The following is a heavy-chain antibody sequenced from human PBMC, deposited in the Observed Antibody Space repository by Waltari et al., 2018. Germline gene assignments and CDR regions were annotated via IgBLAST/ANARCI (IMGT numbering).Heavy chain of an antibody. V-gene: IGHV4-59*08. D-gene: IGHD6-13*01. CDR2: ISFSGST. CDR1: GGSIRSYD. J-gene: IGHJ5*02. Sequence: QVQLQESGPGLVKPSETLSLTCTVSGGSIRSYDWSWIRQPPGKGLEWIAYISFSGSTNYNPSLESRVPISVDTSKNQCSLKLSSVTAADTAVYYCARAGSSSRGLDPWGQGTLVTVSS. CDR3: ARAGSSSRGLDP.